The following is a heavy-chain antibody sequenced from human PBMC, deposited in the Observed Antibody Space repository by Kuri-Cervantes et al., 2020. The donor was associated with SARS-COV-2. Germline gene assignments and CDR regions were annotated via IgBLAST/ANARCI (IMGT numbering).Heavy chain of an antibody. CDR1: GFTFDDYA. CDR2: ISWNSGSI. CDR3: AKGRGVPYYYDSSGYSPSYYYYYGMDV. V-gene: IGHV3-9*01. D-gene: IGHD3-22*01. J-gene: IGHJ6*02. Sequence: GGSLRLSCAASGFTFDDYAMHWVRQAPGKGLEWVSGISWNSGSIGYADSVKGRFTISSDNAKNSLYLQMNSLRAEDTALYYCAKGRGVPYYYDSSGYSPSYYYYYGMDVWGQGTTVTVSS.